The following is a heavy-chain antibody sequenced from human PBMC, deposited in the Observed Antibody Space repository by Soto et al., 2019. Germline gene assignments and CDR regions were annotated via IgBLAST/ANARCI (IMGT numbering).Heavy chain of an antibody. CDR2: IYYSVST. V-gene: IGHV4-31*03. CDR3: ARDKGPDTYGQTRIRDYSYAMDV. D-gene: IGHD5-18*01. CDR1: GASISSGAYF. Sequence: QVQLQGSGPRLVKPSQTLSLTCSVSGASISSGAYFWTWIRHHPGKGLEWIGYIYYSVSTSYTYQIQSRQSRVTISVDTSKNLFSLRLTSVTAADTATYYCARDKGPDTYGQTRIRDYSYAMDVWGQGTPVIVSS. J-gene: IGHJ6*02.